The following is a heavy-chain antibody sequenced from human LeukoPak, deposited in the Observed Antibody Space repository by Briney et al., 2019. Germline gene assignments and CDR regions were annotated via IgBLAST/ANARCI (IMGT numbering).Heavy chain of an antibody. CDR2: TNYDGSYT. Sequence: GGSLRLSCVASRFTLSSYWMNWVRQAPGKGLVWVARTNYDGSYTDYADSVKGRFIISRDNAKNTLYLQMNSLRAEDTAVYYCAKEKYDILTGYPLDYWGQGTLVTVSS. D-gene: IGHD3-9*01. CDR1: RFTLSSYW. V-gene: IGHV3-74*01. CDR3: AKEKYDILTGYPLDY. J-gene: IGHJ4*02.